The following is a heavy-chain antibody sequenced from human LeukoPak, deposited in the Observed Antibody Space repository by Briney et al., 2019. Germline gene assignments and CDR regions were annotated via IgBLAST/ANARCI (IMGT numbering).Heavy chain of an antibody. D-gene: IGHD6-6*01. CDR3: ARRHVQYTSSSDPYYFDY. J-gene: IGHJ4*02. Sequence: SETLSLTCTVSGASISSYYWTWIRQPLGKGLEWIAYIDYSGSTNYNPSLKSRVTISVDTSKNQFSLNLSSVTAADTAVYYCARRHVQYTSSSDPYYFDYWGQGTLVTVSS. CDR1: GASISSYY. CDR2: IDYSGST. V-gene: IGHV4-59*01.